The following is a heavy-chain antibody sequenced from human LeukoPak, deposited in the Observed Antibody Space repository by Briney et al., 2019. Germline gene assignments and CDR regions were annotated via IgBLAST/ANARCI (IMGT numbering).Heavy chain of an antibody. J-gene: IGHJ4*02. CDR1: GFTFSSYS. CDR3: ARGGVYSSGPIGY. Sequence: GGSLRLSCAASGFTFSSYSMNWVRQAPGKGLEWVSSISSSSSYIYYADSVKGRFTISRDNAKNSLYLQMNSLRAEDTAVYYCARGGVYSSGPIGYWGQGTLVTVSS. CDR2: ISSSSSYI. V-gene: IGHV3-21*01. D-gene: IGHD6-19*01.